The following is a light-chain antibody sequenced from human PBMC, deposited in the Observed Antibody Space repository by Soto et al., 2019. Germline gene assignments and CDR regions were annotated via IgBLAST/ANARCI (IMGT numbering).Light chain of an antibody. V-gene: IGLV8-61*01. J-gene: IGLJ3*02. Sequence: QTVVTQEPSFPVSPGGTVTLTCALSSGSVSSNNYPSWYQQTPGQAPRTLIYSTNTRSSGVPDRFSGSILGNKAALTITGAQADDESDYFCVLYMGSGVWVFGGGTKVTV. CDR2: STN. CDR3: VLYMGSGVWV. CDR1: SGSVSSNNY.